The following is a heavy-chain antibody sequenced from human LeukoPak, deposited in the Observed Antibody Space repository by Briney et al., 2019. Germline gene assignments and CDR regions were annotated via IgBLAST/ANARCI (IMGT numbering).Heavy chain of an antibody. V-gene: IGHV1-2*04. CDR3: ARSVGSGSYWGHDWFDP. CDR2: INPNSGGT. CDR1: GYTFTGYY. D-gene: IGHD3-10*01. J-gene: IGHJ5*02. Sequence: GASVKVSCKASGYTFTGYYMHWVRQAPGQGLEWMGWINPNSGGTNYAQKFQDWVTMTRDTSISTAYMELSRLRSDDTAVYYRARSVGSGSYWGHDWFDPWGQGTLVTVSS.